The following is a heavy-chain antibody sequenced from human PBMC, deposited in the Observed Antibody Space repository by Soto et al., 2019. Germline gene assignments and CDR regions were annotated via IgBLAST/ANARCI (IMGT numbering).Heavy chain of an antibody. CDR2: ISWNSGSI. D-gene: IGHD2-15*01. J-gene: IGHJ4*02. Sequence: GGSLRLSCAASGFTFDDYAMHWVRQAPGKGLEWVSGISWNSGSIGYADSVKGRFTISRDNAKNSLYLQVNSLRAEDTALYYCAKGVAAWGYFDYWGQGTL. CDR1: GFTFDDYA. V-gene: IGHV3-9*01. CDR3: AKGVAAWGYFDY.